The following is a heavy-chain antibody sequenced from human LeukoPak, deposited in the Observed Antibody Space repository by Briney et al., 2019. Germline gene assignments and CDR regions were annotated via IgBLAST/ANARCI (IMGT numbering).Heavy chain of an antibody. Sequence: GGSLRLSCAASEFIFSSYGMHWVRQAPGKGLEWVAFIRYDGSNKYYADSVKGRFTISRDNSKNTLYLQMNSLRAEDTAVYYCAKTYSSRWYFDYWGQGTLVTVSS. V-gene: IGHV3-30*02. CDR1: EFIFSSYG. CDR2: IRYDGSNK. D-gene: IGHD6-13*01. CDR3: AKTYSSRWYFDY. J-gene: IGHJ4*02.